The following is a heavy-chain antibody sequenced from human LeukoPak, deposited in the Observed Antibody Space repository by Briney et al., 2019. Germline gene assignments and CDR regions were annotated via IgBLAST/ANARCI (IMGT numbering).Heavy chain of an antibody. D-gene: IGHD7-27*01. V-gene: IGHV5-51*06. CDR2: IYPGDSDT. J-gene: IGHJ5*01. CDR1: GYTFKSHW. CDR3: AFGASNWDQFDF. Sequence: GESLKIYCKGSGYTFKSHWSAWVRQTPGKGLEYMGIIYPGDSDTRYSPTFQGQVTISADKCISTAYLQWSSLKASDTAMYFCAFGASNWDQFDFWGQGTLVTVSS.